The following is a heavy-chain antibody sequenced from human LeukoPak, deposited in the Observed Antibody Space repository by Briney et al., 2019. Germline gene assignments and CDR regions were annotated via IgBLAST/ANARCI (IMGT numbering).Heavy chain of an antibody. V-gene: IGHV4-59*01. Sequence: PSETLSLTCTVSGGSISSYYWSWIRQPPGKGLEWIGYMYNSGSTNYNPSLKSRVTISVDTSKNQFSLKLSSVTAADTAVYYCASWYYYDSSGYLTPGSWGQGTLVTVSS. CDR2: MYNSGST. CDR3: ASWYYYDSSGYLTPGS. CDR1: GGSISSYY. D-gene: IGHD3-22*01. J-gene: IGHJ5*02.